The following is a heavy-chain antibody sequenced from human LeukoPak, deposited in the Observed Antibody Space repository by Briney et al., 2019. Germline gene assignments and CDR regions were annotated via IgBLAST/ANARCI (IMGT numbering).Heavy chain of an antibody. Sequence: GGSLRLSCAASGFTFSDYYMSWIRQAPGKGLEWVSYISSSGSTIYYADSVKGRFTISRDNAKNSLYLQMNSLRAEDTAVYYCAREIIAAAGNDIYDAFDIWGQGTMVTVSS. V-gene: IGHV3-11*04. D-gene: IGHD6-13*01. J-gene: IGHJ3*02. CDR2: ISSSGSTI. CDR1: GFTFSDYY. CDR3: AREIIAAAGNDIYDAFDI.